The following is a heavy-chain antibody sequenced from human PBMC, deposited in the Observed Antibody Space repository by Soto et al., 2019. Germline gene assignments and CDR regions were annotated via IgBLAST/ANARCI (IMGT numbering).Heavy chain of an antibody. CDR1: GFTFSHYA. D-gene: IGHD6-13*01. V-gene: IGHV3-23*01. CDR3: AKDKGSSWYAIDY. Sequence: EVQLLESGGGLVQPGGSLRLSCAASGFTFSHYAVTSVRQAPGKGLEWVSTISGSGCSTYYTDSVKGRFTISRDTSKYTLYLQMNSLRAEDTAVYYCAKDKGSSWYAIDYWGQGTLVTVSS. J-gene: IGHJ4*02. CDR2: ISGSGCST.